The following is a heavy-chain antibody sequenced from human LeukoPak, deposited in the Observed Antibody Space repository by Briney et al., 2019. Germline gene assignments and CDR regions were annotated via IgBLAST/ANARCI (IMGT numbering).Heavy chain of an antibody. CDR3: ARVRWLQLGHFDY. CDR1: GYTFTSYA. Sequence: ASVKVSCKASGYTFTSYAISWVRQAPGQGLEWMGWINPNHGDTNYAQKFQDRVSMTRDTSISTAYMHLSRLRSADTAVYYCARVRWLQLGHFDYWGQGSLVTVSS. J-gene: IGHJ4*02. V-gene: IGHV1-2*02. CDR2: INPNHGDT. D-gene: IGHD5-24*01.